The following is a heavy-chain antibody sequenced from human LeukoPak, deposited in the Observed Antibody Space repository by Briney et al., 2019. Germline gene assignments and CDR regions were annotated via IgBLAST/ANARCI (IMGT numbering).Heavy chain of an antibody. D-gene: IGHD3-22*01. CDR1: GYSISSGYY. CDR2: IYHTGST. V-gene: IGHV4-38-2*02. CDR3: ARRVSYYYDSSGYHNWFDP. J-gene: IGHJ5*02. Sequence: SETLSLTCTVSGYSISSGYYWGWIRQPPGKGPEWIGTIYHTGSTYYNPSLKSRVTISVDTSKNHFSLKLSSVTAADTAVYYCARRVSYYYDSSGYHNWFDPWGQGTLVTVSS.